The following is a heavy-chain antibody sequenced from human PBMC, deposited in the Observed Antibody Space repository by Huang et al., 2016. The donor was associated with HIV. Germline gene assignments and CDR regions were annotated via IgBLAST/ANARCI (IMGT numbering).Heavy chain of an antibody. CDR2: IYYGGST. CDR3: ARQDTSGWYADPYYFDY. Sequence: QLQLQESGPGLVKPSETLSLTCTVSGGSISTSGYYWGWIRQPPGKGLEWIGSIYYGGSTSYNPSLKSRVTISVDTSKSQFSLKLSSVTAADTAVYYCARQDTSGWYADPYYFDYWGQGTLVTVSS. J-gene: IGHJ4*02. D-gene: IGHD6-19*01. V-gene: IGHV4-39*01. CDR1: GGSISTSGYY.